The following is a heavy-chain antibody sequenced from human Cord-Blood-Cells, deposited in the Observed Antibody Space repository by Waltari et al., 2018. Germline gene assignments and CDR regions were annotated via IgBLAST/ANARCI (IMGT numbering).Heavy chain of an antibody. CDR2: INPNSGGT. D-gene: IGHD6-6*01. V-gene: IGHV1-2*02. Sequence: QVQLVQSGAEVKKPGASVKVSCKASGYTFTGYYLHWVRRAPGQGLEWMGWINPNSGGTNYAKKFQGRVTMTRDTSISTAYMELSRLRSDDTAVYYCARRGSSSSYWYFDLWGRGTLVTVSS. J-gene: IGHJ2*01. CDR3: ARRGSSSSYWYFDL. CDR1: GYTFTGYY.